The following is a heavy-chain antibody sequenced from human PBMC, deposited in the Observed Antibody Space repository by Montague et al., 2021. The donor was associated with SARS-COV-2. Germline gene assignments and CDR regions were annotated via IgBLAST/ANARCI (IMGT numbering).Heavy chain of an antibody. CDR3: ARVFPRWLQFDPYFDY. J-gene: IGHJ4*02. CDR1: GGSISSNY. V-gene: IGHV4-59*01. D-gene: IGHD5-24*01. CDR2: VYYSGST. Sequence: SETLSLTCTVSGGSISSNYWSWIRQPPGKGLEWMWYVYYSGSTNXNPSLKSRVTISVDTSKNQFSLKLSSVTAADTAVYYCARVFPRWLQFDPYFDYWGQGTLVTVSS.